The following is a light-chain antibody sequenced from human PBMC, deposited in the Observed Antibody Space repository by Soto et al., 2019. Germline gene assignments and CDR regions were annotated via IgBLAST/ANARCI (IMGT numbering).Light chain of an antibody. CDR2: AAS. J-gene: IGKJ2*01. V-gene: IGKV1-39*01. CDR1: QNIRNY. Sequence: DIQMTQSPSSLSASVGDRVTITCRASQNIRNYLNWYQQKPGDAPKLLIYAASTLQGAVPSRFSGSGSGTDFTLTNSSLQPEDFATYHCQQGHSTPYTFGQGTRLEI. CDR3: QQGHSTPYT.